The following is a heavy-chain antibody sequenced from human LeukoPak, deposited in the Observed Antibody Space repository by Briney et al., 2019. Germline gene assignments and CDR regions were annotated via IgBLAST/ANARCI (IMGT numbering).Heavy chain of an antibody. D-gene: IGHD3-10*01. CDR2: MYYSGST. J-gene: IGHJ5*02. Sequence: PSETLSLTCTVSGGSISSYYWSWIRQPPGKGLEWIGYMYYSGSTNYNPSLKSRVTISVDTSKNQFSLKLSFVTAADTAVYYCARGLHYYGSGSSYWFDPWGQGTLVTVSS. CDR1: GGSISSYY. CDR3: ARGLHYYGSGSSYWFDP. V-gene: IGHV4-59*01.